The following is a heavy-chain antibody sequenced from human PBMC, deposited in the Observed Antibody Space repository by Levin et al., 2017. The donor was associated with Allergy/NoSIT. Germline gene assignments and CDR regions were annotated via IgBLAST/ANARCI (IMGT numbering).Heavy chain of an antibody. D-gene: IGHD4-23*01. Sequence: GGSLRLSSKGSGYIFTTHWITWVRQMPGKGLEWMGRIDPSDSYTDYSPSFQGHVTISADTSISTAYLQWSSLQASDTVMYYSARHYGGNSFRFRAFDIWGQGAMVPVSS. V-gene: IGHV5-10-1*01. CDR3: ARHYGGNSFRFRAFDI. CDR1: GYIFTTHW. J-gene: IGHJ3*02. CDR2: IDPSDSYT.